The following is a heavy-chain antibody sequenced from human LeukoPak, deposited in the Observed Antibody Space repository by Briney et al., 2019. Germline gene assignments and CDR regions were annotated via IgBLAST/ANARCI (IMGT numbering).Heavy chain of an antibody. D-gene: IGHD3-22*01. V-gene: IGHV3-23*01. Sequence: GGSLRLSCAASGFTFSSYAMTWVRQAPGKGLEWVSSISGSGGSTYYADSVKGRFTISRDNSKNTLYLQMNSLRAEDTALYYCARPISGSSGVSGYWGQGTLVTVSS. CDR2: ISGSGGST. CDR3: ARPISGSSGVSGY. J-gene: IGHJ4*02. CDR1: GFTFSSYA.